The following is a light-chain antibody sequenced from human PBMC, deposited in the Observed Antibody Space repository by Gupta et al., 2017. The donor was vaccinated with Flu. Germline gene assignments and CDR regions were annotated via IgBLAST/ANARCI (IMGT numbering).Light chain of an antibody. CDR3: QQNHYWPFI. J-gene: IGKJ2*01. Sequence: EVVLTQTPATLSVSPGERCTLSCRASQSVSSNFAWFQQKPGQAPRLLFYGASTRTTGVPARFSGSGSGTEFTLTISSRQSDDFAVYYCQQNHYWPFIFGQGTSLEIK. V-gene: IGKV3-15*01. CDR2: GAS. CDR1: QSVSSN.